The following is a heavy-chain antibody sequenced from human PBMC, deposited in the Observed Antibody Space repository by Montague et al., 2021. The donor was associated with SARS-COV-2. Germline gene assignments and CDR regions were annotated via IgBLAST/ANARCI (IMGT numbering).Heavy chain of an antibody. CDR3: ARNPHRTYFYGSGIYLLNHSFDY. CDR1: GFTLYAYW. J-gene: IGHJ4*02. V-gene: IGHV3-7*01. D-gene: IGHD3-10*01. CDR2: INYDGSET. Sequence: SRRLSCAASGFTLYAYWMNWVRQAPGKGLEWVANINYDGSETYYVGSVKGRFTISRDNANNALHLQMNNLRAADTAVYFCARNPHRTYFYGSGIYLLNHSFDYWGPGTLVTVSS.